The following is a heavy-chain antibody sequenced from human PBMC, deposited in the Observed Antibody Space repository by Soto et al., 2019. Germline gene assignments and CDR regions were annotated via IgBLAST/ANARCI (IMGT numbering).Heavy chain of an antibody. D-gene: IGHD2-21*02. Sequence: QVQLVQSGAGVQKPGASVKVSCEASGYRFTAYYMHWVRQAPGQGLEWMAIINPSSGVANYEQMFQGRFTMTRDTSTSTVYMELSRLRSEDTAVYYCARSPPLRECPGGDCSHFDYWGQGTLVTVS. CDR1: GYRFTAYY. CDR2: INPSSGVA. J-gene: IGHJ4*02. V-gene: IGHV1-46*01. CDR3: ARSPPLRECPGGDCSHFDY.